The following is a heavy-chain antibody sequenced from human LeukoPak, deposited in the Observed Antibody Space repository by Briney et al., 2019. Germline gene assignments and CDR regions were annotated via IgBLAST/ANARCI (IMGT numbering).Heavy chain of an antibody. D-gene: IGHD6-13*01. J-gene: IGHJ4*02. CDR3: ARHEWGAAAARKFDY. CDR2: IYYSGST. Sequence: PSETLSLTCTVSGGSISSYYWSWIRQPPGKGLEWIGSIYYSGSTYYNPSLKSRVTISVDTSKNQFSLKVSSVTAADTAVYYCARHEWGAAAARKFDYWGQGTLVTVSS. V-gene: IGHV4-39*01. CDR1: GGSISSYY.